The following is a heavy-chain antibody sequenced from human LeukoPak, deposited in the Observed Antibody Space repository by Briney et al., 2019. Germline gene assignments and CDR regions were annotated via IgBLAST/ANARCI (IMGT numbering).Heavy chain of an antibody. J-gene: IGHJ6*02. V-gene: IGHV3-23*01. D-gene: IGHD3-9*01. CDR1: GFMFSNYA. CDR2: ISTSGGDT. Sequence: GGSLRLSCAVSGFMFSNYAMTWVRQAPGKGLEGFAGISTSGGDTYYADSVKGRFTISRDNSKDTVFLQMNSLRAEDTAVYFCAKDQRYWAVWGQGTTVTVSS. CDR3: AKDQRYWAV.